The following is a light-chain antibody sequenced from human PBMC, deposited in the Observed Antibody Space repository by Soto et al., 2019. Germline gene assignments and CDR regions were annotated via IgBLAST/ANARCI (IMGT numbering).Light chain of an antibody. CDR1: SSDVGGYTS. CDR2: EVS. CDR3: SSYAGSNNWV. J-gene: IGLJ3*02. Sequence: QSVLTQPPSASGPPGQSVTISCTGTSSDVGGYTSVSWYQQHPGKAPKFMIYEVSKRPSGVSDRFSGSKSGNTASLTVSGLQAEDEADYYCSSYAGSNNWVFGGGTQLTVL. V-gene: IGLV2-8*01.